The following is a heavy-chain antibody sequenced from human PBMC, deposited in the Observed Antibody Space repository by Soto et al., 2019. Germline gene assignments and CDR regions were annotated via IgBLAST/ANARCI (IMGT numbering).Heavy chain of an antibody. Sequence: QVQLVQSGAEVKKPGSSVKVSCKASGGTFSSYAISWVRQAPGQGLEWMGGIIPIFGTANYAQKFQGRVTITEDKSTSTAYMELSSLRSEDTAVYYCAREGRDIVVVPAAQGWFDPWGQGTLVTVSS. V-gene: IGHV1-69*06. D-gene: IGHD2-2*01. CDR3: AREGRDIVVVPAAQGWFDP. J-gene: IGHJ5*02. CDR1: GGTFSSYA. CDR2: IIPIFGTA.